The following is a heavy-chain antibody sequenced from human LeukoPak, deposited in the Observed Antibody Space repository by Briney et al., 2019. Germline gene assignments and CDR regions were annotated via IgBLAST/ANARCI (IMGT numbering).Heavy chain of an antibody. D-gene: IGHD2-2*01. Sequence: ALVKVSCKGSGYTFTDYYIHWVRQAPGQGLEWMGRINPNSGGTNYAQKFQGRVTMTRDTSISTATMELSRLRSDDTAVYYCARDPWGGDIVVPAAIHDPWGQGTLVTVSS. CDR3: ARDPWGGDIVVPAAIHDP. J-gene: IGHJ5*02. CDR2: INPNSGGT. CDR1: GYTFTDYY. V-gene: IGHV1-2*06.